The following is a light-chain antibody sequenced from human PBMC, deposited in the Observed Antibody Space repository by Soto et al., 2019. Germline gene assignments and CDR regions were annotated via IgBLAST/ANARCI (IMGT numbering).Light chain of an antibody. CDR1: QSVSSN. CDR2: GAS. V-gene: IGKV3-15*01. J-gene: IGKJ1*01. Sequence: EIVMTPSPATLSVSPGERATLSCRASQSVSSNLAWYQQKPGQAPRLLIYGASTRATGIPARFSGSGSGTEFTLTISSLQSEDFAAYYCQQYNNWRGTFGQGTKVDIK. CDR3: QQYNNWRGT.